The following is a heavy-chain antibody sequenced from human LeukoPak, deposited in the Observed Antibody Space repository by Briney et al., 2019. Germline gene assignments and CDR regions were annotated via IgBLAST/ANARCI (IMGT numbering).Heavy chain of an antibody. J-gene: IGHJ4*02. CDR3: ARGAYRISWPGIDY. CDR2: IYSGGAT. D-gene: IGHD3-16*02. V-gene: IGHV3-53*01. Sequence: GSLRLSCAAAGLTFSIYAMTWVRASPGRGLEWLSSIYSGGATYYADSVKGRFTISRDHSNNSVPLQMTNLRVEDTAIYYCARGAYRISWPGIDYWGQGTLVTVSS. CDR1: GLTFSIYA.